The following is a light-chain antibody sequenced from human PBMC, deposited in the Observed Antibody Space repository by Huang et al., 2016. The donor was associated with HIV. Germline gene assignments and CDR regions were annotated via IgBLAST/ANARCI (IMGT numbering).Light chain of an antibody. CDR2: GAS. J-gene: IGKJ1*01. CDR3: QQYDNSPWT. Sequence: ETVLTQSPGTLSLSPGERATLSCRASQGISSSHLAWYQQKPGQAPRLLIYGASSRATGIPDRFRGSGSGTDFTLTISRLEPEDLAVYFCQQYDNSPWTFGQGTKVEVK. CDR1: QGISSSH. V-gene: IGKV3-20*01.